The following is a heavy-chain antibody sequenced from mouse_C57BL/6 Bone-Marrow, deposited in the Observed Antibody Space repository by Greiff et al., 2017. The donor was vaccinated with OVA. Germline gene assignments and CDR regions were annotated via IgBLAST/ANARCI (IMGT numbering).Heavy chain of an antibody. J-gene: IGHJ2*01. V-gene: IGHV1-54*01. CDR3: ARPIYYGTLYYFDY. D-gene: IGHD2-1*01. CDR1: GYAFTTYL. CDR2: INPGSGGT. Sequence: VQLQQSGAELVRPGTSVKVSCKASGYAFTTYLIEWVKQRPGQGLEWIGVINPGSGGTNYNEKFKGKATLTADKSSSTAYMQLSSLTSEDSAVYFCARPIYYGTLYYFDYWGQGTTLTVSS.